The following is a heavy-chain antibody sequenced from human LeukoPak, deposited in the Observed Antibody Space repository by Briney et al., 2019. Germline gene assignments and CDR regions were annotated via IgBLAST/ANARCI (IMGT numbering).Heavy chain of an antibody. Sequence: GASVKVSCKASGYTFTNYGISWVRQAPGQGLEWMGWISGYNGNTNYAQKFQGRVTMITDTSTSTVYMELRSLRSDDTALYYCARDFILAGSHDVFDIWGQGTMVTVSS. CDR3: ARDFILAGSHDVFDI. V-gene: IGHV1-18*01. J-gene: IGHJ3*02. CDR2: ISGYNGNT. D-gene: IGHD3-10*01. CDR1: GYTFTNYG.